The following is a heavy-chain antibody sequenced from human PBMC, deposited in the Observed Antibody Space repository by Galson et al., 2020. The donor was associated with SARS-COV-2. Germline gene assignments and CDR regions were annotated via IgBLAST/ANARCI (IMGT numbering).Heavy chain of an antibody. CDR3: VKEEAGAGNWYFDL. V-gene: IGHV3-74*01. J-gene: IGHJ2*01. CDR1: GFAFSSSW. Sequence: GGSLRLSCAASGFAFSSSWMHWVRQAPGKGLVWVSRIHYAGSTSYADSVQGRFSISRDNAINMLFLQMSSLRVDDTAVYYCVKEEAGAGNWYFDLWGRGTLVTVTS. CDR2: IHYAGST. D-gene: IGHD6-13*01.